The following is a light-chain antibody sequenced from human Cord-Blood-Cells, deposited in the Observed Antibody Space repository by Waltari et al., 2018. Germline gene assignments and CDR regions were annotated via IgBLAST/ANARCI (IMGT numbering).Light chain of an antibody. CDR3: QQYGSSSYT. V-gene: IGKV3-20*01. Sequence: EIVLTQSPGTLSLSPGERAALSCRPSQSVSSSYLAWYQQKPGQAPRLLIYGASSRVTGIPDRFSGSGSGTDFTLTISRLEPEDFAVYYCQQYGSSSYTFGQGTKLEIK. CDR2: GAS. CDR1: QSVSSSY. J-gene: IGKJ2*01.